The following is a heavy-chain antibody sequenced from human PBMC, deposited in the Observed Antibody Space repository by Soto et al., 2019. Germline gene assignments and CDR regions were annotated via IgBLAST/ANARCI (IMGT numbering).Heavy chain of an antibody. CDR3: AKKVNSGSGSQFFDY. V-gene: IGHV3-23*01. CDR2: FRSGGDDETT. D-gene: IGHD3-10*01. CDR1: GFTFSSYS. Sequence: PGGSRRLSCAASGFTFSSYSMIWVRQAAGKGLEWVSGFRSGGDDETTYYADAVRGRFTISRDNSKNTLFLQMNSLRAEDTAIYYCAKKVNSGSGSQFFDYWGQGTLVTVSS. J-gene: IGHJ4*02.